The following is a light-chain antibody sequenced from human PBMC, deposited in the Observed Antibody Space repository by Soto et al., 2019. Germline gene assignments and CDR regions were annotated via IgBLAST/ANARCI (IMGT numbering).Light chain of an antibody. CDR2: HAS. V-gene: IGKV3-20*01. J-gene: IGKJ1*01. CDR1: QSVHSRY. Sequence: LVLTQPPGTLSLSPGERATLSCWASQSVHSRYLSWYQQKLGQAPRLLIYHASTRATGIPDRFSGSGAGTDFTLTISRLEPEDFAVYYCQQLDDSQWTFGQGTKVAIK. CDR3: QQLDDSQWT.